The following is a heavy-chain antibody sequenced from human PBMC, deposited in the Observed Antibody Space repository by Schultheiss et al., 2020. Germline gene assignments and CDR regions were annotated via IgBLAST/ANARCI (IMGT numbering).Heavy chain of an antibody. V-gene: IGHV3-23*01. CDR2: ISGSGGST. CDR1: GFTFSSYA. D-gene: IGHD6-6*01. CDR3: ARGKRAARNADYYYYYGMDV. J-gene: IGHJ6*02. Sequence: GGSLRLSCAASGFTFSSYAMSWVRQAPGKGLEWVSAISGSGGSTYYADSVKGRFTISRDNSKNTLYLQMNSLRAEDTAVYYCARGKRAARNADYYYYYGMDVWGQGTTVTVSS.